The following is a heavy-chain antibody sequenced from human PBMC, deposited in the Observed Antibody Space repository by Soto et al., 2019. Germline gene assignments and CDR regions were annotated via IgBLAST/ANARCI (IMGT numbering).Heavy chain of an antibody. V-gene: IGHV1-69*02. D-gene: IGHD1-26*01. J-gene: IGHJ2*01. CDR3: ASSCGSYQRYFDL. CDR1: GGTFSSYT. Sequence: QVQLVQSGAEVKKPGSSVKVSCKASGGTFSSYTISWVRQAPGQGLEWVGRIIPILGIANYAQKFQGRVTITADKSTSTAYMELSSLRSKDTAGDYCASSCGSYQRYFDLWGRGTLVTVSS. CDR2: IIPILGIA.